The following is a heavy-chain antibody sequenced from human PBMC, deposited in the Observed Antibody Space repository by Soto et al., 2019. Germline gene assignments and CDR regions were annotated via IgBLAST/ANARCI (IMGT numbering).Heavy chain of an antibody. CDR1: GASIRRGGYY. J-gene: IGHJ4*03. V-gene: IGHV4-31*03. CDR2: IHYSGST. CDR3: ASADCSGGSCYAAY. D-gene: IGHD2-15*01. Sequence: QVQLQESGPGLVKPSETLSLTCTVSGASIRRGGYYWSWIRQHPGKGLEWIGYIHYSGSTYYNPSLKSRVTISIDTCESQFSLKLTSVTAADTAVYYCASADCSGGSCYAAYWGQGILVTVSS.